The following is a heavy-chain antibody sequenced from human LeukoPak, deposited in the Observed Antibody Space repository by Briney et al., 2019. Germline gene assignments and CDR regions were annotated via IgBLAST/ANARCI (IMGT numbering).Heavy chain of an antibody. CDR2: NRSKDYGGTT. V-gene: IGHV3-49*03. CDR1: GFTFCDYA. CDR3: TSFYYYGSGSYYNVYGAFDI. D-gene: IGHD3-10*01. Sequence: GRSLRLSCTASGFTFCDYAMSWLRQAPGKGLEWVGYNRSKDYGGTTEYAASVKGRFTISRDDSKSIAYLQMNSLKTEDTAVYYCTSFYYYGSGSYYNVYGAFDIWGQGTMVTVSS. J-gene: IGHJ3*02.